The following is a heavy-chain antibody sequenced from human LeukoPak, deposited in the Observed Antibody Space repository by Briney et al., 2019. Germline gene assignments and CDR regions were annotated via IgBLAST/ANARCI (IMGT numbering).Heavy chain of an antibody. CDR2: IKQDESAK. Sequence: GGSLRLSCTASGFTFSNYWMNWVRQAPGKGLEWVANIKQDESAKNYVDSVKGRFTISRDNAKNSLYLQMNSLRAEDSAVYYCAKVSSGSYINYYSDSWGQGSLVTVSS. D-gene: IGHD1-26*01. CDR1: GFTFSNYW. CDR3: AKVSSGSYINYYSDS. V-gene: IGHV3-7*03. J-gene: IGHJ4*02.